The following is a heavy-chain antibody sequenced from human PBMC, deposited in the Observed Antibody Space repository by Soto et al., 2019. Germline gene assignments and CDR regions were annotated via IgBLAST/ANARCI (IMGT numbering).Heavy chain of an antibody. J-gene: IGHJ1*01. CDR1: GYTFASYA. CDR2: INAGNGNT. D-gene: IGHD6-6*01. Sequence: ASVKVSCKASGYTFASYAMHWVRQAPGQRLEWMGWINAGNGNTKYSQKFQGRVTITRDTSASTAYMELSSLRSEDTAVYYCARVPESIAAHRYFEHWGQGTLVTVSS. V-gene: IGHV1-3*01. CDR3: ARVPESIAAHRYFEH.